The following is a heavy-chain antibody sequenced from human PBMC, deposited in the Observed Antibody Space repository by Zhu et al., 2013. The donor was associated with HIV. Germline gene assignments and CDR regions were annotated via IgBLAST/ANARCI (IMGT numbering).Heavy chain of an antibody. J-gene: IGHJ4*02. CDR1: GFTFSSYS. D-gene: IGHD3-10*01. V-gene: IGHV3-48*04. CDR3: ARVDYYGSGSHLDY. CDR2: ISSSSSTI. Sequence: EVQLVESGGGLVQPGGSLRLSCAASGFTFSSYSMNWVRQAPGKGLEWVSYISSSSSTIYYADSVKGRFTISRDNAKNSLYLQMNSLRAEDTAVYYCARVDYYGSGSHLDYWGQGTLVTVSS.